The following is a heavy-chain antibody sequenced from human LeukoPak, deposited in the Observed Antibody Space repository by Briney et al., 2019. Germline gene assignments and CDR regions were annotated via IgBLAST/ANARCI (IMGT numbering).Heavy chain of an antibody. CDR1: GFTFSSYA. CDR3: AKERDSVLLWFGEYQPYYFDY. D-gene: IGHD3-10*01. V-gene: IGHV3-23*01. CDR2: ISGSGGST. Sequence: GGSLRLSCAASGFTFSSYAMSWVRQAPGKGLEWVSAISGSGGSTCYADSVKGRFTISRDNSKNTLYLQMNSLRAEDTAVYYCAKERDSVLLWFGEYQPYYFDYWGQGTLVTVSS. J-gene: IGHJ4*02.